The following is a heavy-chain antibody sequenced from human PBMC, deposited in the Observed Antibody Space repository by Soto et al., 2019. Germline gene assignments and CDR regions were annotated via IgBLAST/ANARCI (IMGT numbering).Heavy chain of an antibody. V-gene: IGHV3-73*01. Sequence: GGSLRLSCAASGFTFSGSAMHWVRQASGKGLEWVGRIRSKANSYATAYAASVKGRFTISRDDSKNTAYLQMNSLKTEDTAVYYCTTTYYDFWSGTRDFDYWGQGTLVTVSS. CDR2: IRSKANSYAT. CDR3: TTTYYDFWSGTRDFDY. CDR1: GFTFSGSA. D-gene: IGHD3-3*01. J-gene: IGHJ4*02.